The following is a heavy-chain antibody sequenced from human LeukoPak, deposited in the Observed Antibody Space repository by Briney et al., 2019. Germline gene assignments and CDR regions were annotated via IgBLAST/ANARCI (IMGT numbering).Heavy chain of an antibody. J-gene: IGHJ6*02. CDR2: ISYDGSNK. D-gene: IGHD1-26*01. CDR1: GFTFSSYA. Sequence: PGRSLRLSCAASGFTFSSYAMHWVRQAPGKGLEWVAVISYDGSNKYYADSVKGRFTISRDNSKNTLYLQMNSLRAEDTAVYYCAKDERSSGSYCMDVWGQGTTVTVSS. CDR3: AKDERSSGSYCMDV. V-gene: IGHV3-30*04.